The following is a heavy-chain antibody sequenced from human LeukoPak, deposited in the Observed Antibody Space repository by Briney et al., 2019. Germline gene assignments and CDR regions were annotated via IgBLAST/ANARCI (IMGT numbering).Heavy chain of an antibody. CDR3: AKGSSSGRPYFFDC. V-gene: IGHV3-23*01. CDR2: ISGNSGSDT. J-gene: IGHJ4*02. Sequence: GGSLRLSCAASGFTFSSYAMSWVRQAPGKGLEWFSAISGNSGSDTYYADAVKGRFTISRDNSKTTLYLEMNSLRAEDTAVYYCAKGSSSGRPYFFDCWGQGSLVAVSS. D-gene: IGHD3-10*01. CDR1: GFTFSSYA.